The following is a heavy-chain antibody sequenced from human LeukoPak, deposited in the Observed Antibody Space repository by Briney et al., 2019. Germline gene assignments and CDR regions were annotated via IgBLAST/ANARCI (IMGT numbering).Heavy chain of an antibody. Sequence: GGSLRLSCAGSGFTFSTYSMNWVRQAPGKGLEWVSSITSSNNYIYYADSMKGRFTISRDNARNSLYLQMNSLRAEDTAVYYCASGGGWVFFNWGQGTLVTVSS. J-gene: IGHJ4*02. D-gene: IGHD6-19*01. V-gene: IGHV3-21*01. CDR1: GFTFSTYS. CDR3: ASGGGWVFFN. CDR2: ITSSNNYI.